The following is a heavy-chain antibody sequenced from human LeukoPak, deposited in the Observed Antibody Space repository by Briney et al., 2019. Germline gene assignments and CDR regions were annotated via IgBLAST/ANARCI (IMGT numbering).Heavy chain of an antibody. CDR3: ARGDSSGYVCDY. V-gene: IGHV3-21*06. CDR2: ISSSSSYI. Sequence: GSLRLSCAASGFTFSSYSMNWVRQAPGKGLEWVSSISSSSSYIYYADSVKGRFTISRDNAKNSLYVQMDSLRAEDTAVYYCARGDSSGYVCDYWGQGTLVTVSS. CDR1: GFTFSSYS. D-gene: IGHD3-22*01. J-gene: IGHJ4*02.